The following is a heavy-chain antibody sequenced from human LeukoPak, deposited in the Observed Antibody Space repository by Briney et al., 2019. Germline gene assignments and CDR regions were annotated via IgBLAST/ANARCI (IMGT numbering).Heavy chain of an antibody. CDR3: AKGPRLAVAKYYLDS. Sequence: PGGSLRLSCAASGFTFETSAMHWVRQAPGKGLEWVSGISWNSGGLHYADSVKGRFTISRDNAKRSLYLHMDSLRAEDTALYYCAKGPRLAVAKYYLDSWGQGTLVTVSS. D-gene: IGHD6-19*01. V-gene: IGHV3-9*01. J-gene: IGHJ4*02. CDR1: GFTFETSA. CDR2: ISWNSGGL.